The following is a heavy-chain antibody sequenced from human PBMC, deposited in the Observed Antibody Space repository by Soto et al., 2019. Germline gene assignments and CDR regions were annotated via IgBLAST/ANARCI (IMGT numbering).Heavy chain of an antibody. CDR1: GFTFSSYA. D-gene: IGHD6-6*01. CDR2: ITDDGSNT. Sequence: PGGSLRLSCAASGFTFSSYAMSWVRQAPGKGLEWVSAITDDGSNTYHADSVKGRFTISRDNSINTLYLQMNSLRAEDTAKYYCAKGSASSRPYYFDYWGQGALVTVSS. CDR3: AKGSASSRPYYFDY. J-gene: IGHJ4*02. V-gene: IGHV3-23*01.